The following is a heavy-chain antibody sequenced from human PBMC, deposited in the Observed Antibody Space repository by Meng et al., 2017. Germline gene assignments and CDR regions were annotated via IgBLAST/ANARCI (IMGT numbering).Heavy chain of an antibody. CDR2: ISSSGSTI. V-gene: IGHV3-48*03. CDR3: ARVRDILIGYYVSWYFDY. J-gene: IGHJ4*02. Sequence: GESLKISCAASGFTFSSYEMNWVRQAPGKGLEWVSYISSSGSTIYYADSVKGRFTISRDNAKNSLYLQMNSLRAEDTAVYYCARVRDILIGYYVSWYFDYWGQGTLVTVSS. D-gene: IGHD3-9*01. CDR1: GFTFSSYE.